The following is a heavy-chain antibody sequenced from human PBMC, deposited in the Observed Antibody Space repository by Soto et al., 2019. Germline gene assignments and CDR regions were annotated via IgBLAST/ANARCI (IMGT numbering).Heavy chain of an antibody. Sequence: GASVKVSCKASGYTFTSYYMHWVRQAPGQGLEWMGIINPSGGSTSYAQKFQGRVTMTRDTSTSTVYMELSSLRSEDTAVYYCAREWIAARDYYYYGMDVWGQGTKVTVSS. D-gene: IGHD6-6*01. V-gene: IGHV1-46*01. CDR2: INPSGGST. J-gene: IGHJ6*02. CDR1: GYTFTSYY. CDR3: AREWIAARDYYYYGMDV.